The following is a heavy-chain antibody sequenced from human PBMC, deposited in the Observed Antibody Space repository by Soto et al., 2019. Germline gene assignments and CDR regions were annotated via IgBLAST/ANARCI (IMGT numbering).Heavy chain of an antibody. CDR2: IYYSGST. V-gene: IGHV4-39*01. CDR1: GGSISSSSYY. Sequence: SETLSLTCTVSGGSISSSSYYWGWIRQPPGKGLEWIGSIYYSGSTYYNPSLKSRVTISVDTSKNQFSLKLSSVTAADTAVYYCARHGARPTFDYWGQGTLVTVSS. J-gene: IGHJ4*02. CDR3: ARHGARPTFDY. D-gene: IGHD6-6*01.